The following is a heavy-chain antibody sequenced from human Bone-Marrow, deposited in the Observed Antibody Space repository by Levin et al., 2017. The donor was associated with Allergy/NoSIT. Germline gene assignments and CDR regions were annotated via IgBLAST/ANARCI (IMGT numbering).Heavy chain of an antibody. Sequence: GGSLRLSCAASGFTFSSYGMHWVRQAPGKGLEWVAVIWYDGSNKYYADSVKGRFTISRDNSKNTLYLQMNSLRAEDTAVYYCARDTDPTNPYYFDYWGQGTLVTVSS. V-gene: IGHV3-33*01. CDR2: IWYDGSNK. CDR1: GFTFSSYG. J-gene: IGHJ4*02. D-gene: IGHD1-26*01. CDR3: ARDTDPTNPYYFDY.